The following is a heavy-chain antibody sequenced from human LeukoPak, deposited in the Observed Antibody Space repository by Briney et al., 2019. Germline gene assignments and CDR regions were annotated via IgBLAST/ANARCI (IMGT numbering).Heavy chain of an antibody. D-gene: IGHD4-17*01. CDR3: VGATGFGY. J-gene: IGHJ4*02. CDR2: IHSGGST. Sequence: PGRSLRLSCAVSGFTVSSNYMSWVRQAPGKGLEWVSVIHSGGSTYYADSVKGRFTSSRDKSKNTVYLQMNSLRAEDTAVYFCVGATGFGYWGQGTLVTVSS. CDR1: GFTVSSNY. V-gene: IGHV3-66*01.